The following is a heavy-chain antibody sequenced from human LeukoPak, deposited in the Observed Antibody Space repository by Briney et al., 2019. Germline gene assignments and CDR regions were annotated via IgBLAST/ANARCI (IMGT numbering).Heavy chain of an antibody. J-gene: IGHJ6*02. D-gene: IGHD6-13*01. V-gene: IGHV3-30-3*01. CDR2: ISYDGSNK. CDR3: ARAKGAAGTSFLYYYYGMDV. CDR1: GFTFSSYA. Sequence: GGSLRLSCAASGFTFSSYAMHWVRQAPGKGLEWVAVISYDGSNKYYADSVKGRFTISRDNSKNTLYLQMNSLRAEDTAVYYCARAKGAAGTSFLYYYYGMDVWGQGTTVTVSS.